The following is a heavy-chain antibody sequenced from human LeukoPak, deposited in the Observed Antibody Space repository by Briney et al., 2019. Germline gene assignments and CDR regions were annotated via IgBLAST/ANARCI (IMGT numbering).Heavy chain of an antibody. V-gene: IGHV1-69*01. CDR2: IIPIFGTA. CDR1: GGTFGSYA. CDR3: ARLKYCTNGVCYAGFDY. J-gene: IGHJ4*02. Sequence: SVKVSCKASGGTFGSYAISWVRQAPGQGLEWIGGIIPIFGTANYAQKFQGRVTITADESTSTAYMELSSLRSEDTAVYYCARLKYCTNGVCYAGFDYWGQGTLVTVSS. D-gene: IGHD2-8*01.